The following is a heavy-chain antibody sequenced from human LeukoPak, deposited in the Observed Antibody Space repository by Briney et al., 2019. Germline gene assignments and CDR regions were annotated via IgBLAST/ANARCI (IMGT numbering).Heavy chain of an antibody. CDR3: ARAGYCSSTSCDYYYYYYGMDV. CDR1: GGSFSGYY. Sequence: SETPSLTCAVYGGSFSGYYWSWIRQPPGKGLEWIGEINHSGSTNYNPSLKSRVTISVDTPKNQFSLKLSSVTAADTAVYYCARAGYCSSTSCDYYYYYYGMDVWGQGTTVTVSS. J-gene: IGHJ6*02. CDR2: INHSGST. D-gene: IGHD2-2*01. V-gene: IGHV4-34*01.